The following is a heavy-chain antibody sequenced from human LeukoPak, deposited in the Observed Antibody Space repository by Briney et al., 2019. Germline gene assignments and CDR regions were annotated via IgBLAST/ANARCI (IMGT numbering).Heavy chain of an antibody. CDR2: IKQDGSEK. V-gene: IGHV3-7*01. CDR3: ARGLRITMVRGVDYYMDV. J-gene: IGHJ6*03. CDR1: GFTFSSYW. Sequence: GGSLRLSCAASGFTFSSYWMSWVRQAPGKGLEWVANIKQDGSEKYYVDSVKGRFTISRDNAKNSLYLQMNSLRAEDTAVYYCARGLRITMVRGVDYYMDVWGKGTTVTVSS. D-gene: IGHD3-10*01.